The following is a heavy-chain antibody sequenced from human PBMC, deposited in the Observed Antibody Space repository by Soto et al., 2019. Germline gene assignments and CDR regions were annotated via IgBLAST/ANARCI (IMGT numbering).Heavy chain of an antibody. Sequence: QVQLQESGPGLVKPSQTLSLTCTVSGGSISSGGYYWSWIRQHPGKGLEWIGYIYYSGSTYYNPSLKSRVYISGDHAKNPFLLKLSSLTGGDTGVYFWARDYFLTVRGVTFGWFDPWGQGTLVTVSS. V-gene: IGHV4-31*03. J-gene: IGHJ5*02. CDR1: GGSISSGGYY. CDR2: IYYSGST. D-gene: IGHD3-10*01. CDR3: ARDYFLTVRGVTFGWFDP.